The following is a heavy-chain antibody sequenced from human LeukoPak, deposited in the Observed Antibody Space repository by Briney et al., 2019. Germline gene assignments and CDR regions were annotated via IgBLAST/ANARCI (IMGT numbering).Heavy chain of an antibody. J-gene: IGHJ6*04. Sequence: SVKVSCKASGGTFSSYAISWVRQAPGQGLEWMGGIIPIFGTANYAQKFQGRVTITADESTSTAYMELSSLRAEDTAVYYCARDAGPGRRFSGMDVWGKGTMVTVSS. V-gene: IGHV1-69*01. CDR1: GGTFSSYA. CDR2: IIPIFGTA. D-gene: IGHD3-3*01. CDR3: ARDAGPGRRFSGMDV.